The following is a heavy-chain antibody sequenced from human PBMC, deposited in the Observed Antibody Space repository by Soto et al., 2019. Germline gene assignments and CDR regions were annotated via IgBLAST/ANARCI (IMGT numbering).Heavy chain of an antibody. Sequence: PGGSLRLSCAASEFTFSYYAMTWVRQAPGKGLEWVSLITGSGVTTYYADSVKGRFTIARDNSKNTLYLQMNSLRAGDTAIYYCAKAVSGSIRYFDYWGQGTLVTV. V-gene: IGHV3-23*01. CDR3: AKAVSGSIRYFDY. CDR1: EFTFSYYA. D-gene: IGHD1-26*01. J-gene: IGHJ4*02. CDR2: ITGSGVTT.